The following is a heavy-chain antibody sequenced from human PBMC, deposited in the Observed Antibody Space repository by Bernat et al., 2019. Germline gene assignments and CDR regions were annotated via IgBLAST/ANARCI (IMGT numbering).Heavy chain of an antibody. CDR1: GYTFTSYG. Sequence: QVQLVQSGAEVKKPGASVKVSCKASGYTFTSYGISWVRQAPGQGLEWMGWISAYNGNTNYAQKLQGRVTMTTDTSTSTAYMELRSLRSDDTAVYYCAREGIVVVVAATLYDWFDPWGQGTLVTVSS. CDR3: AREGIVVVVAATLYDWFDP. V-gene: IGHV1-18*01. J-gene: IGHJ5*02. CDR2: ISAYNGNT. D-gene: IGHD2-15*01.